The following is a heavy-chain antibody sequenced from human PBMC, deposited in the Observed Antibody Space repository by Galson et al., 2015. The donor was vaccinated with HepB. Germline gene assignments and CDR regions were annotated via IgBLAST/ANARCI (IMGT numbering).Heavy chain of an antibody. CDR3: ERACYYGSGSYYSPIFYYGMDI. CDR1: GGTFSSYA. V-gene: IGHV1-69*01. J-gene: IGHJ6*02. D-gene: IGHD3-10*01. Sequence: SGGTFSSYAVSWVRQAPGQGLEWMGGIIPIFGIANYAQKFQGRVTVTADESTSTAYMDLRSLRSEDMTVYYCERACYYGSGSYYSPIFYYGMDIWGQGTTVTVSS. CDR2: IIPIFGIA.